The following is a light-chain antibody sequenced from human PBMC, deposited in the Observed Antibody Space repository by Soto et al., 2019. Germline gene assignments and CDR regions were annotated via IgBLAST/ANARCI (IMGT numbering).Light chain of an antibody. Sequence: DNQMTQSPSTLSASVGDRVTITCRASQSISYWLAWYQQKPGKAPKLLIYKASSLESGVPSRFSGSGSGTEFTLTISSLQPDDFATYYCQQYHSYPIAFGQGTRLAIK. CDR3: QQYHSYPIA. CDR2: KAS. J-gene: IGKJ5*01. V-gene: IGKV1-5*03. CDR1: QSISYW.